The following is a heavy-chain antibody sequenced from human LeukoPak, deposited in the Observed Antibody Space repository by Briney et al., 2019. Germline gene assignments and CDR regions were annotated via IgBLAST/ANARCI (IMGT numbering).Heavy chain of an antibody. CDR1: GFTFSAYA. D-gene: IGHD3/OR15-3a*01. J-gene: IGHJ4*02. Sequence: PGGSLRLSCSASGFTFSAYAMHWVRQAPGKGLEWVSALSGTSDSTYYADSVKGRFSISRDNSKNTLYLQISSLRVEDTAVYYCAKVATWTHFDYWGQGILVTVSS. CDR2: LSGTSDST. CDR3: AKVATWTHFDY. V-gene: IGHV3-23*01.